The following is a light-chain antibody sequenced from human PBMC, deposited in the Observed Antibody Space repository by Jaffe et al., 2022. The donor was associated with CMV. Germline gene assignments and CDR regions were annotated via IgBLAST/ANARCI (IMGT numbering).Light chain of an antibody. Sequence: QSALTQPRSVSGSPGQSVTISCTGTSSDVGPYNYVSWYQQNPGKAPKLMIYDVNQRPSGVPDRFSGSKSGNTASLTISGLQAEDEADYYCCSYAGSFWVFGGGTKLTVL. CDR1: SSDVGPYNY. CDR3: CSYAGSFWV. J-gene: IGLJ3*02. V-gene: IGLV2-11*01. CDR2: DVN.